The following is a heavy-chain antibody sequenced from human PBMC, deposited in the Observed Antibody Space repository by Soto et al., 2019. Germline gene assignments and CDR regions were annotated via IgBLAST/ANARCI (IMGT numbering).Heavy chain of an antibody. CDR3: AKGRNYYYYYYMDV. Sequence: GGSLRLSCAASGFTFSSYGMHWVRQAPGKGLEWVSGISWNSGSIGYADSVKGRFTISRDNAKNSLYLQMNSLRAEDTALYYCAKGRNYYYYYYMDVWGKGTTVTVSS. CDR2: ISWNSGSI. CDR1: GFTFSSYG. V-gene: IGHV3-9*01. J-gene: IGHJ6*03.